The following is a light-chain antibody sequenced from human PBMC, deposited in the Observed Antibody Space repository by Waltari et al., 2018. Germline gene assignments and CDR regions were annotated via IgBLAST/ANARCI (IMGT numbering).Light chain of an antibody. J-gene: IGLJ2*01. CDR3: SSYAGSTLV. CDR2: EVS. Sequence: QSALTQPPSASGSPGQSVTISCNGTSSDVGGYNYVSWYQQHPGKAPKLMIYEVSKRPSGVPDRFSGSKSGNTASLTVSGLQAEDEADYYCSSYAGSTLVFGGGTKLTVI. CDR1: SSDVGGYNY. V-gene: IGLV2-8*01.